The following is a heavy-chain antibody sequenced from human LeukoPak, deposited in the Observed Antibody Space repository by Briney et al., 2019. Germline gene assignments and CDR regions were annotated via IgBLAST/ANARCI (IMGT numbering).Heavy chain of an antibody. Sequence: GGSLRLSCAASGFTFSSYAMPWVRQAPGKGLEWVAVISYDGSNKYYADSVKGRFTISRDNSKNTLYLQMNSLRAEDTAVYYCAREIESMDVWGQGTTVTVSS. CDR3: AREIESMDV. J-gene: IGHJ6*02. CDR2: ISYDGSNK. CDR1: GFTFSSYA. V-gene: IGHV3-30-3*01.